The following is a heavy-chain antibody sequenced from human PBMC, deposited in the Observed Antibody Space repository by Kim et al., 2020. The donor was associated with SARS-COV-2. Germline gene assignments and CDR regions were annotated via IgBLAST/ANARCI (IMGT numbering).Heavy chain of an antibody. Sequence: GGSLRLSCAASGFPFSDAGIHWVRQAPGQGLEWVGHIRNKGSGGTTDYAAPVKGIFSISSDDSKNTLYLQMSGLKIVDTAVYYCATDWGSGTSYILSFD. J-gene: IGHJ3*01. D-gene: IGHD3-10*01. V-gene: IGHV3-15*01. CDR2: IRNKGSGGTT. CDR1: GFPFSDAG. CDR3: ATDWGSGTSYILSFD.